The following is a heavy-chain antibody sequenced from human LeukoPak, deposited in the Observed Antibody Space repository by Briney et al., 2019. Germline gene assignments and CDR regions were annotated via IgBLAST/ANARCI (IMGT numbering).Heavy chain of an antibody. V-gene: IGHV3-23*01. D-gene: IGHD3-10*01. Sequence: GGSLRLSCAASGFTFSSYAMSWVRQAPGKGLEWVSAISGSGGSTYYADSVKGRFTISRDNSKNTLYLQMNSLRAEDTAVYYCARDVKRYYGSGSYSGIGGYWGQGTLVTVSS. J-gene: IGHJ4*02. CDR3: ARDVKRYYGSGSYSGIGGY. CDR2: ISGSGGST. CDR1: GFTFSSYA.